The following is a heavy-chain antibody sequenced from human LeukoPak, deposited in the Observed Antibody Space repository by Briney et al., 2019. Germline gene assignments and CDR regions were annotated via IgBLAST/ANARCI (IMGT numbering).Heavy chain of an antibody. Sequence: ASAKVSCKASGYTFTSYGISWVRQAPGQGLEWMGWISAYNGNTNYAQKLQGRVTMTTDTSTSTAYMELRSLRSDDTAVYYCAREARDCGGDCYYYGMDVWGQGTTVTVSS. CDR1: GYTFTSYG. D-gene: IGHD2-21*02. CDR2: ISAYNGNT. J-gene: IGHJ6*02. CDR3: AREARDCGGDCYYYGMDV. V-gene: IGHV1-18*01.